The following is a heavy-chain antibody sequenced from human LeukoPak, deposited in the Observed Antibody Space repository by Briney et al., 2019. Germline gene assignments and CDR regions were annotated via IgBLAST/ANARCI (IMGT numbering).Heavy chain of an antibody. D-gene: IGHD2-15*01. V-gene: IGHV7-4-1*02. Sequence: GASVKVSCKASGYTFTSYAMNWVRQAPGQGLEWMGWINTNTGNPTYAQGFTGRFVFSLDTSVSTAYLQISSLKAEDTAVYYCARDILPPNEVVAATHDAFDIWGQGTMVTVSS. J-gene: IGHJ3*02. CDR3: ARDILPPNEVVAATHDAFDI. CDR2: INTNTGNP. CDR1: GYTFTSYA.